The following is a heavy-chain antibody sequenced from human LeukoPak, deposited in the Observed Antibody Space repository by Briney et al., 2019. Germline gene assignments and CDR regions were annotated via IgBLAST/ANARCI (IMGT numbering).Heavy chain of an antibody. V-gene: IGHV4-59*01. CDR1: GGSISSYY. J-gene: IGHJ4*02. Sequence: PSETLSLTCTVSGGSISSYYWSWIRQLPGKGLEWIGYIYYSGSTNYNPSLKSRVTISVDTSKNQFSLKLSSVTAADTAVYYCARDMGYFDYWGQGTLVTVSS. CDR2: IYYSGST. CDR3: ARDMGYFDY.